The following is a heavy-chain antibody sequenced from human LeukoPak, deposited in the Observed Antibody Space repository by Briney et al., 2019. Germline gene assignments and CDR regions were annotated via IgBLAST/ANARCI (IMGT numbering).Heavy chain of an antibody. J-gene: IGHJ4*02. D-gene: IGHD4-11*01. CDR3: ARDSDYSKNERGFDY. Sequence: GASVKVSCKTSGYTFTDYYIHWVRQAPGQGLEWMGWINPDSDETNSAQKFQGRVTMTEDTSISTAYMELSRVTADDTAVYYCARDSDYSKNERGFDYWGQGTLVTVSS. V-gene: IGHV1-2*02. CDR1: GYTFTDYY. CDR2: INPDSDET.